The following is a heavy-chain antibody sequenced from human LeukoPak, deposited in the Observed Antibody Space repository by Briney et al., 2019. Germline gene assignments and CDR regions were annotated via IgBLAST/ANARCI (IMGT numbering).Heavy chain of an antibody. J-gene: IGHJ4*02. D-gene: IGHD5-18*01. CDR2: ISNDGDNQ. Sequence: GRSLRLSCEASGFTFSTYAIHWVRQAPGKGLEGVSLISNDGDNQYYTDSVKGRFTISRDNSKNTLYLQMSSLRAEDSAVYYCARDETRRGYSYGTSPFEYWGQGTLVTVSS. V-gene: IGHV3-30*04. CDR1: GFTFSTYA. CDR3: ARDETRRGYSYGTSPFEY.